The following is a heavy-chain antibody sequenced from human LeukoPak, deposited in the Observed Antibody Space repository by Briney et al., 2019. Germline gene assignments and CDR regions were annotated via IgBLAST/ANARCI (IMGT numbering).Heavy chain of an antibody. J-gene: IGHJ3*02. CDR3: AKSLGGSGSYPDDAFDI. D-gene: IGHD3-10*01. Sequence: PGGSLRLSCAASGFTFSSYAMSWVRQAPGKGLEWVSAISGSGGSTYYADSVKGRFTISRDNSKNTLYLQMNSLRAEDTAVYYCAKSLGGSGSYPDDAFDIWGQGTMVTVSS. CDR2: ISGSGGST. CDR1: GFTFSSYA. V-gene: IGHV3-23*01.